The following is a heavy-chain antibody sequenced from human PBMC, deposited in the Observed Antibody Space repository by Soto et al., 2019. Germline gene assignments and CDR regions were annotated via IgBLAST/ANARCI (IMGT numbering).Heavy chain of an antibody. J-gene: IGHJ6*02. D-gene: IGHD5-12*01. CDR2: IKSKTDGGTT. V-gene: IGHV3-15*07. Sequence: GGSLRLSCAASGFTFSNAWMNWVRQAPGKGLEWVGRIKSKTDGGTTDYAAPVKGRFTISRDDSKNTLYLQMNSLRSEDTAVYYCASFYSGYALRRNYYYGMDVWGQGTTVTVSS. CDR3: ASFYSGYALRRNYYYGMDV. CDR1: GFTFSNAW.